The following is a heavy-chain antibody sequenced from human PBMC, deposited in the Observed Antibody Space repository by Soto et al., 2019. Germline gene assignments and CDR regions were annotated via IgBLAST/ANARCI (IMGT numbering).Heavy chain of an antibody. CDR3: ARETYGDYVGYFDP. Sequence: GGSLRLSCAASGFTFSNAWMNWVRQAPGKGLEWVGRIKSKTDGGTTDYAAPVKGRFTISRDDSKNTLYLQMNSLKTEDTAVYYCARETYGDYVGYFDPWGQGTLVTVSS. CDR1: GFTFSNAW. CDR2: IKSKTDGGTT. J-gene: IGHJ5*02. V-gene: IGHV3-15*01. D-gene: IGHD4-17*01.